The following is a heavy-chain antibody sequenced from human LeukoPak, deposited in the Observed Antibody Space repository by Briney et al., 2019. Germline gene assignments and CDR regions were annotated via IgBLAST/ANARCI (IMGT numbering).Heavy chain of an antibody. V-gene: IGHV3-73*01. CDR1: GLTFSGSG. CDR2: IGRQGDSDAT. D-gene: IGHD3-9*01. Sequence: GGSLKLSCAASGLTFSGSGIHWVRQASGKGLEWLGRIGRQGDSDATRYAASLKGKFTISRVDSRNTAYLQMNSLKTEDTAVYYCAGDYNFLTGLNYWGQGTLVTVSS. J-gene: IGHJ4*02. CDR3: AGDYNFLTGLNY.